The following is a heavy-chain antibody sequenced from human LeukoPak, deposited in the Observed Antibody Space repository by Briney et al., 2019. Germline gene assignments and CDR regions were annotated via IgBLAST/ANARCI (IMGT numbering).Heavy chain of an antibody. CDR2: ISYDGSDK. D-gene: IGHD5-18*01. CDR3: AKDIYRSQLWLAAYYFDY. V-gene: IGHV3-30*18. J-gene: IGHJ4*02. CDR1: EFTFSNYG. Sequence: GRSLRLSCAASEFTFSNYGMHWVRQAPGKGLEWVAVISYDGSDKYYADSVKGRFTISRDNSKNTLYLQMNSLRAEDTAVYYCAKDIYRSQLWLAAYYFDYWGQGTLVTVSS.